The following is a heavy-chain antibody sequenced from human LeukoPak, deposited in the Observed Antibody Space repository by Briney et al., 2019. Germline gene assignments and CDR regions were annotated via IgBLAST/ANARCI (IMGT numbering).Heavy chain of an antibody. V-gene: IGHV4-39*01. CDR2: IYYSGST. J-gene: IGHJ2*01. Sequence: SETLSLTCTVSGGSISSSSYYWGWIRQPPGKGLEGIGTIYYSGSTYYTPSLKSRVTISVDTSKTQFSLKLTSVTAADTAVYYCATYAVTAWYFDLWGRGTLVTVSS. CDR3: ATYAVTAWYFDL. D-gene: IGHD4-23*01. CDR1: GGSISSSSYY.